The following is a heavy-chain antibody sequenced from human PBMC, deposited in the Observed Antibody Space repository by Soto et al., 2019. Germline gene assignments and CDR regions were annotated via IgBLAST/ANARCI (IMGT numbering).Heavy chain of an antibody. J-gene: IGHJ5*02. V-gene: IGHV1-3*01. D-gene: IGHD3-10*01. CDR1: GYTFTSYA. CDR2: INAGNGNT. CDR3: ARDHFGARRENWFDP. Sequence: ASVKVSCKASGYTFTSYAMHWVRQAPGQRLEWMGWINAGNGNTKYSQKFQGRVTITRDTSASTAYMELSSLRSEDTAVYYCARDHFGARRENWFDPWGQGTLVTVSS.